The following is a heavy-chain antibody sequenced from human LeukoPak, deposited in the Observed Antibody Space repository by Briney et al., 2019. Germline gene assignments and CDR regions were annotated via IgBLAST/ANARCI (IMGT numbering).Heavy chain of an antibody. CDR1: GFTFSSYA. J-gene: IGHJ6*02. Sequence: GGSLRLSCAASGFTFSSYAMSWVRQAPGKGLEWVSAISGSGGSTYYADSVNGRFTISRDNSKNTLYLQMNSLRAEDTAVYYCGGSSFYYYYYGMDVWGQGTTVTVSS. D-gene: IGHD1-26*01. CDR3: GGSSFYYYYYGMDV. V-gene: IGHV3-23*01. CDR2: ISGSGGST.